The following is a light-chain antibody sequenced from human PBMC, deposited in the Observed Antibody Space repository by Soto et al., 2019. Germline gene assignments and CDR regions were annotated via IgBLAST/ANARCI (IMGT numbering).Light chain of an antibody. J-gene: IGKJ1*01. Sequence: DIQMTQSPSSLSASVGDRVTITCRASQSIRIYLNWYQQKPGKAPELLIFAASSLQSGVPSRFSGSGSGTDFTLTISSLXPEDFATYYCQQSGDTPPWTFGQGTKVDIK. CDR2: AAS. V-gene: IGKV1-39*01. CDR3: QQSGDTPPWT. CDR1: QSIRIY.